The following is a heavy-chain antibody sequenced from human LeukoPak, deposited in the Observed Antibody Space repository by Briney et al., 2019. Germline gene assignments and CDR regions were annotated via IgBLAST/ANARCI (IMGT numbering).Heavy chain of an antibody. D-gene: IGHD2-2*01. CDR3: ARDEDRKYQLRTYDY. V-gene: IGHV1-2*02. CDR1: GYTFTSYV. J-gene: IGHJ4*02. CDR2: INPNSGGT. Sequence: ASVKVSCKASGYTFTSYVISWVRQAPGQGLEWMGWINPNSGGTNYAQKFQGRVTMTRDTSISTAYMELSRLRSDDTAVYYCARDEDRKYQLRTYDYWGQGTLVTVSS.